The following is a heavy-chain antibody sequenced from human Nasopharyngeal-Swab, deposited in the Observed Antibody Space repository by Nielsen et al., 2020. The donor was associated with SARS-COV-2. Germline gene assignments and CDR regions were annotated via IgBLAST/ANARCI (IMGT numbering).Heavy chain of an antibody. V-gene: IGHV5-51*01. J-gene: IGHJ6*02. Sequence: GESLKIPCKGSGYSFTSYWIDWAPQMPGKGLEWVGIIYSGDSDTRYILSFQGQVTISADKSISPAYLQWSSLKAPDTAMYYCARQESARQWDYYYGMDVWGQGTTVTVSS. D-gene: IGHD1-26*01. CDR2: IYSGDSDT. CDR3: ARQESARQWDYYYGMDV. CDR1: GYSFTSYW.